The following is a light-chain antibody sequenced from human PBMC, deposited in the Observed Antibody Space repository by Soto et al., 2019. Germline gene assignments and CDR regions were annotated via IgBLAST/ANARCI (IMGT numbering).Light chain of an antibody. CDR3: QHYGSSSYT. V-gene: IGKV3-20*01. CDR1: QSVGSSY. CDR2: GAS. J-gene: IGKJ2*01. Sequence: EIVLTQSPGTLSLSPGERATLSCRASQSVGSSYLAWYQQKLGQAPRLLIYGASSRATDIPDRFSGSGSGTDFTLTISRLEPEDLAVYYCQHYGSSSYTCGQGTKMEIK.